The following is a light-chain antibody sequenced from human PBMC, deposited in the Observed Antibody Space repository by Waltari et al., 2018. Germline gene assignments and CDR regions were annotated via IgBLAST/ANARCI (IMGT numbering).Light chain of an antibody. Sequence: QSVLTQPPSASGNPGQRYTISCSGSSSNIGSNSINWYQPLPGTAPRRLIYSNTQRPSGVPDRCSGFKSGPSASLAISGLQSEDEADYYCAAWDDSLHGVIFGGGTKLTVL. V-gene: IGLV1-44*01. CDR1: SSNIGSNS. J-gene: IGLJ2*01. CDR3: AAWDDSLHGVI. CDR2: SNT.